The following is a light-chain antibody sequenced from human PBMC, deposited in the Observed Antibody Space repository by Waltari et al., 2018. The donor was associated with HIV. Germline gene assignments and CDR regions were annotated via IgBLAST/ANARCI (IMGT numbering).Light chain of an antibody. Sequence: DIQLTQSPSFLSASVGDRVTITCRASQGMGSYLAWYQQMAGKAPRLLIYSTSILQSGVPSRFSGGGSGTEFTLTISSLQPEDFVTYYCQQFNSLPYTFGRGTRVEIK. CDR1: QGMGSY. J-gene: IGKJ5*01. CDR3: QQFNSLPYT. CDR2: STS. V-gene: IGKV1-9*01.